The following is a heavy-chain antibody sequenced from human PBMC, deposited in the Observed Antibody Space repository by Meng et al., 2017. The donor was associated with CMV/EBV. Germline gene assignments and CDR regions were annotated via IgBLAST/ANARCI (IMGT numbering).Heavy chain of an antibody. V-gene: IGHV1-8*01. CDR2: MNPNSGNT. CDR1: GYTFTSYD. CDR3: ARDYSNYEGYYYYYGMDV. Sequence: ASVKVSCKASGYTFTSYDINWVRQATGQGLEWMGWMNPNSGNTGYAQKFQGRVTMTRDTSISTAYMELSRLRSDDTAVYYCARDYSNYEGYYYYYGMDVWGQGTTVTVSS. J-gene: IGHJ6*02. D-gene: IGHD4-11*01.